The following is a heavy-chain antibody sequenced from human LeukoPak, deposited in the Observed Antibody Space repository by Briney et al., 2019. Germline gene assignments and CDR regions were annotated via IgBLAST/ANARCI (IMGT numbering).Heavy chain of an antibody. CDR3: ASEPNLWDGCGWYRLRAFDY. J-gene: IGHJ4*02. V-gene: IGHV3-48*03. CDR1: GFTFSSYE. D-gene: IGHD6-19*01. Sequence: PGGSLRLSCAASGFTFSSYEMNWVRQAPGKGLEWVSYISSSGSTIYYADSVKGRFTIPRDNAKNSLYLQMNSLRAEDTAVYYCASEPNLWDGCGWYRLRAFDYWGQGTLVTVSS. CDR2: ISSSGSTI.